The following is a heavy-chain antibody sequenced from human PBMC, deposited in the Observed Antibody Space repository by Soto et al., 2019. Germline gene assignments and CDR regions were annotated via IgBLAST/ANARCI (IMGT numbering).Heavy chain of an antibody. CDR2: ISGSGGST. V-gene: IGHV3-23*01. CDR1: GFTFSSYA. Sequence: GGSLRLSCAASGFTFSSYAMSWVRQAPGKGLEWVSAISGSGGSTYYADSVKGRFTISRDNSKNTLYLQMNSLRAEDTAVYYCAKEESVVAATPWETGYYFDYWGQGTLVTVSS. J-gene: IGHJ4*02. D-gene: IGHD2-15*01. CDR3: AKEESVVAATPWETGYYFDY.